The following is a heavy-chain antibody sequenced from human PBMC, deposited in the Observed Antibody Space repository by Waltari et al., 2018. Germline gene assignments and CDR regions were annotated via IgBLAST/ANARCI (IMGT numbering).Heavy chain of an antibody. Sequence: EVQLVESGGDLVQSGGSLRLSCAASGFTFSSYWMHWVRQVPGKGLVWVSHISSDGSSTSYADSVKGRFTISRDNAKNTLFLQMSGLRAEDTAVYYCARVAGYSTSWFDFDYWGQGTLVTVSS. D-gene: IGHD6-13*01. CDR2: ISSDGSST. V-gene: IGHV3-74*03. J-gene: IGHJ4*02. CDR3: ARVAGYSTSWFDFDY. CDR1: GFTFSSYW.